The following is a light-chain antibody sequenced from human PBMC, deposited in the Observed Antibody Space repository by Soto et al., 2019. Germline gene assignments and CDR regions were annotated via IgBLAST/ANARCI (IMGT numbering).Light chain of an antibody. V-gene: IGKV1-9*01. CDR3: HQSYSTPR. J-gene: IGKJ4*01. CDR1: QGISNY. Sequence: IPMTQSPSSLSASVGDRVTITCRASQGISNYLAWYQQKPGKVPKLLIYSASTLQSGVPSRFSGSGSGLEFTLTISILQPEDFATYYCHQSYSTPRFGGGTKVDI. CDR2: SAS.